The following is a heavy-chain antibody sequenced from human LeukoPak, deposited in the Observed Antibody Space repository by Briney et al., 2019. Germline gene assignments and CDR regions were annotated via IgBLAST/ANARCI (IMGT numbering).Heavy chain of an antibody. CDR2: ISSSSSYI. CDR1: GFTFSSYS. J-gene: IGHJ3*02. D-gene: IGHD2-2*03. Sequence: KPGGSLRLSCAASGFTFSSYSMNWVRQAPGKGLEWVSSISSSSSYIYYADSVKGRFTISRDNSKNTLYLQMNSLRAEDTAVYYCARDPLDIVVVPAAATYAFDIWGQGTMVTVSS. CDR3: ARDPLDIVVVPAAATYAFDI. V-gene: IGHV3-21*01.